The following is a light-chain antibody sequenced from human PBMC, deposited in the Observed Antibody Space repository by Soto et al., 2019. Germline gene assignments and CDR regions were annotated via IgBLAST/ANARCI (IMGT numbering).Light chain of an antibody. CDR1: SSDVGGYNY. CDR3: SLYISSTSDV. CDR2: DVS. Sequence: QSALTQPASVSGSPGQSITISCTGTSSDVGGYNYVSWYQQHPGKAPKLMIYDVSNRPSGLSNRFSGSKSGNTASLTISGLEAEDEADYYCSLYISSTSDVFGTGTKLTVL. V-gene: IGLV2-14*01. J-gene: IGLJ1*01.